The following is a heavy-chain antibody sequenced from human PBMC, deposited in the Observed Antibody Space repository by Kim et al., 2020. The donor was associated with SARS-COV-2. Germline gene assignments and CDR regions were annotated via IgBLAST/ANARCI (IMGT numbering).Heavy chain of an antibody. CDR1: GFTFSDSA. CDR2: IRSKVNGYAT. J-gene: IGHJ3*02. D-gene: IGHD1-1*01. Sequence: VGSLRLSCGASGFTFSDSAMHWVRRASGKGLEWVGRIRSKVNGYATEYSASVRGRFTISRDDSRNTAYLQMNSLKSEDTAVYYCTRVPGTTLTLWYACDIWRQGTVVAVSS. V-gene: IGHV3-73*01. CDR3: TRVPGTTLTLWYACDI.